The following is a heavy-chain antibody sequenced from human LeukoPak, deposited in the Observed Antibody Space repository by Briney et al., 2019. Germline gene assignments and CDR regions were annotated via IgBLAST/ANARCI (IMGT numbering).Heavy chain of an antibody. Sequence: ASVKVSCKASGYTFTGYYMHWVRQAPGQGLEWMGWINPNSGGTNYAQKFQGWVTMTRDTSISTAYMELSRLRSDDMAVYYCARGSSDIVATMYWFDPWGQGTLVTVSS. D-gene: IGHD5-12*01. CDR3: ARGSSDIVATMYWFDP. CDR1: GYTFTGYY. V-gene: IGHV1-2*04. J-gene: IGHJ5*02. CDR2: INPNSGGT.